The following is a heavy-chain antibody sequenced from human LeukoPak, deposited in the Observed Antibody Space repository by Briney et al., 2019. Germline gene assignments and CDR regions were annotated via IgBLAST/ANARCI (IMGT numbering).Heavy chain of an antibody. CDR3: ARDTGKYPHVAFDI. Sequence: SETLSLTCTVSGGSIGSSIYYWGWIRQPPGKGLEWIGNIYYSGSTYYNPSLKSRVTISIDTSKNQFSLKLSSVTAADTAVYYCARDTGKYPHVAFDIWGQGTLVTVSS. J-gene: IGHJ3*02. CDR2: IYYSGST. CDR1: GGSIGSSIYY. V-gene: IGHV4-39*07. D-gene: IGHD2-8*02.